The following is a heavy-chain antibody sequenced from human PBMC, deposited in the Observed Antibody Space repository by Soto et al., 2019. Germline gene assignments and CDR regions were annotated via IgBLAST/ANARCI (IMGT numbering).Heavy chain of an antibody. J-gene: IGHJ4*02. CDR3: AKGTAVTTGDMAY. CDR1: GFTFSSFA. V-gene: IGHV3-23*01. CDR2: LTGSGDST. Sequence: EVQLLESGGGLVQPGGSLRLSCAASGFTFSSFAMTWVRQAPGKGLEWVSSLTGSGDSTYYADSVKGRFTISRDNSKNTLYLQMNSLRADARAIYYCAKGTAVTTGDMAYWGQGTLVTVSS. D-gene: IGHD4-17*01.